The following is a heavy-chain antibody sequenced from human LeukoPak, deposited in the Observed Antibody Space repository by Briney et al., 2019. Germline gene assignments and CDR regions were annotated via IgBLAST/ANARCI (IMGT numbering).Heavy chain of an antibody. CDR2: INPSGGST. D-gene: IGHD4-23*01. J-gene: IGHJ4*02. CDR1: GYTFTCYY. CDR3: ARDFATVVIYARKYYFDY. Sequence: ASVKVSCKASGYTFTCYYMHWVRQAPGQGLEWMGIINPSGGSTSYAQKFQGRVTMTRDTSTSTVYMELSSLRSEDTAVYYCARDFATVVIYARKYYFDYWGQGTLVTVSS. V-gene: IGHV1-46*01.